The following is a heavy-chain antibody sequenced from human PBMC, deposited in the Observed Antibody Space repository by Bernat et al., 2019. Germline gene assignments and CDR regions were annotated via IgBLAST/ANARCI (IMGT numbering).Heavy chain of an antibody. CDR3: ARALRWSYFDY. D-gene: IGHD5-24*01. CDR1: GFTFSSYS. CDR2: ISSSSSTI. J-gene: IGHJ4*02. Sequence: EVQLVESGGGLVQPGGSLRLSCAASGFTFSSYSMNWVRQAPGKGLEWVSYISSSSSTIYYADSVKGRFTISRDNAKNSLYLQMNSLRAEDTAVYYCARALRWSYFDYWGQGTLVTVSS. V-gene: IGHV3-48*01.